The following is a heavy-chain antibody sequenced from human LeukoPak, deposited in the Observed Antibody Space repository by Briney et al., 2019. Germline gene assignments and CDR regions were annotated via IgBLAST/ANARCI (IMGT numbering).Heavy chain of an antibody. CDR3: ARAGDWEPLRSLFGWFDP. Sequence: ASVKVSCKASGYTFTSYGISWVRQAPGQGLEWMGWISAYNGNTNYAQKLQVRVTMTTDTSTSTAYMELRSLRSDDTAVYYCARAGDWEPLRSLFGWFDPWGQGTLVTVSS. CDR1: GYTFTSYG. CDR2: ISAYNGNT. V-gene: IGHV1-18*01. D-gene: IGHD1-26*01. J-gene: IGHJ5*02.